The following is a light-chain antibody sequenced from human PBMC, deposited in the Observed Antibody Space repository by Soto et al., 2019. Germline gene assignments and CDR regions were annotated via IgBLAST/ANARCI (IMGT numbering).Light chain of an antibody. V-gene: IGLV2-14*01. CDR2: DVS. Sequence: QSVLTQPASVSGSPGQSITISCTGTSSDVCGYNYVSWYQQHPGEAPKFMIYDVSNRPSGVSNRFSGSKSGNTASLTISGLQAEDEADYYCSSYTTSNTRQIVFGTGTKVTVL. CDR3: SSYTTSNTRQIV. J-gene: IGLJ1*01. CDR1: SSDVCGYNY.